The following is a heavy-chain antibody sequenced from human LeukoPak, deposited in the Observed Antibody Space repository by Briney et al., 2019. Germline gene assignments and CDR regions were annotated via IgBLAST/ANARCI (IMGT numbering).Heavy chain of an antibody. D-gene: IGHD3-16*01. CDR2: IIPIFGTA. Sequence: GASVKVSCKASGGTFSSYAISWVRQAPGQGLEWMGGIIPIFGTANYAQKFQGRVTITADESTSTAYMELSSLRSEDTAVYYCAXXXXXXXXXTYDSGYYYYMDVWGKGTTVTISS. V-gene: IGHV1-69*13. CDR3: AXXXXXXXXXTYDSGYYYYMDV. CDR1: GGTFSSYA. J-gene: IGHJ6*03.